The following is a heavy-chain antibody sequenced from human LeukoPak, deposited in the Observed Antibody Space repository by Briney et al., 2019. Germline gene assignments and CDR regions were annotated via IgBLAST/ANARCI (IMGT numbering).Heavy chain of an antibody. CDR1: GFTFSKYW. V-gene: IGHV3-74*01. CDR3: AAKQWLAPPPDS. D-gene: IGHD6-19*01. Sequence: GRSLRLSCAASGFTFSKYWMLWVRQAPGKGLESVSRINTDGTVTTYADSVKGRFAVSRDNADNTMFLQMNSVRDEDTAVYYCAAKQWLAPPPDSWGQGTPVTVSS. CDR2: INTDGTVT. J-gene: IGHJ4*02.